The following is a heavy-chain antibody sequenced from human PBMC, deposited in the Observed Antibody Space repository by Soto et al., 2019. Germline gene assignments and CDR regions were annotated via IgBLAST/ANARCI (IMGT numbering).Heavy chain of an antibody. V-gene: IGHV1-2*04. Sequence: QVQLVQSGAEVKKPGASVKVSCKASGYTFTGYYMHWVRQAPGQGLEWMGWINPNSGGTNYAQKFQGWVTMTRDTSMSTAYMELSRLSPDDTAVYYCATGRASDTALDPLDYWGQGTLVTVSS. CDR1: GYTFTGYY. J-gene: IGHJ4*02. CDR2: INPNSGGT. CDR3: ATGRASDTALDPLDY. D-gene: IGHD5-18*01.